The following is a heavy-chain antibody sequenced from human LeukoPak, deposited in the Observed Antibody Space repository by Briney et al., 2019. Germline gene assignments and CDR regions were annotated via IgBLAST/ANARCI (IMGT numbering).Heavy chain of an antibody. CDR2: IKSKTDGGTT. CDR3: ARDGTYYYDSSGET. D-gene: IGHD3-22*01. Sequence: GGSLRLSCAASEFTFNNAWMSWVRQAPGKGLEWDGRIKSKTDGGTTDYSAPVKGRFTISRDDSKNTLYLQMNSLRAEDTAVYYCARDGTYYYDSSGETWGQGTLVTVSS. CDR1: EFTFNNAW. V-gene: IGHV3-15*01. J-gene: IGHJ5*02.